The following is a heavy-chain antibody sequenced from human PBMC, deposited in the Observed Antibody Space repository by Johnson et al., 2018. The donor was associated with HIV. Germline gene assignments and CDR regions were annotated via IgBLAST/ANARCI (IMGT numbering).Heavy chain of an antibody. CDR2: IYSGGGA. CDR1: GFRFRSYV. Sequence: QVQLVESGGGLIQPGGSLRLSCAASGFRFRSYVMHWVRQAPGKGLEWVSVIYSGGGAYFTDSVKGRFTISRDNSKNTLYLQMNSLRAEDTAVYYCAKDQGTVPRRDDAFDIWGQVTVVTVSS. J-gene: IGHJ3*02. CDR3: AKDQGTVPRRDDAFDI. D-gene: IGHD4-17*01. V-gene: IGHV3-NL1*01.